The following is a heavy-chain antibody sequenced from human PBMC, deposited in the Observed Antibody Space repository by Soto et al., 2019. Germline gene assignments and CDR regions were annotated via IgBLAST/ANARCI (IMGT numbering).Heavy chain of an antibody. CDR3: ARGVLVSSWSGCFDP. Sequence: QVQLQESGPRLVKPSETLSLTCTVSGGSISSYYWNWIRQPPGKGLEWIGYIHYNGNTKYNPSLKSRVTISVDASKNQFSLKLSSVTATETAVYYCARGVLVSSWSGCFDPWGQGTLVTVSS. CDR2: IHYNGNT. V-gene: IGHV4-59*01. J-gene: IGHJ5*02. CDR1: GGSISSYY. D-gene: IGHD6-13*01.